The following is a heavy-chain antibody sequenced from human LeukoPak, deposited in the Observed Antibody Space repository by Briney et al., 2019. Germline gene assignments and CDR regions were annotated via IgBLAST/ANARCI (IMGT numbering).Heavy chain of an antibody. V-gene: IGHV4-34*01. CDR3: ARPLQLWLRYAYGY. D-gene: IGHD5-18*01. CDR1: GGSFSGYY. J-gene: IGHJ4*02. CDR2: INHSGST. Sequence: SETLSLTCAVYGGSFSGYYWSWIRQPPGKGLEWIGEINHSGSTYYNPSLKSRVTISVDTSKNQFSLKLSSVTAADTAVYYCARPLQLWLRYAYGYWGQGTLVTVSS.